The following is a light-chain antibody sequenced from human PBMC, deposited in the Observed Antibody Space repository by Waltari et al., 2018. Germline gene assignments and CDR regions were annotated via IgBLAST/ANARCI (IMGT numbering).Light chain of an antibody. J-gene: IGKJ1*01. V-gene: IGKV1-5*03. CDR1: QSISSW. CDR2: KAS. Sequence: DIQMTQSPSTLSASVGDRVTITCRASQSISSWLAWYQQKPGKAPKLLIYKASSLESGVPSRFSGSGSGTEFTLTISSLQPDDFATYYCQQYNSHSWTFGQGTKMDIK. CDR3: QQYNSHSWT.